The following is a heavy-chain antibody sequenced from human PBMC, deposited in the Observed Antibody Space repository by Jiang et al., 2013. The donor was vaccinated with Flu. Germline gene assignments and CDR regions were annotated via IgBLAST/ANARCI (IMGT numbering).Heavy chain of an antibody. V-gene: IGHV4-4*02. CDR3: ARVLVGCSGSSCYLGP. J-gene: IGHJ5*02. D-gene: IGHD2-2*01. CDR1: GGSISSNNW. CDR2: SIIVWGT. Sequence: SLTCAVSGGSISSNNWWNWVRQPPGRGWSGLGKSIIVWGTNYNPSLKGRVTISIDKSKNQFSLKLTSVTAADTAVYYCARVLVGCSGSSCYLGPWGQGTLVTVSS.